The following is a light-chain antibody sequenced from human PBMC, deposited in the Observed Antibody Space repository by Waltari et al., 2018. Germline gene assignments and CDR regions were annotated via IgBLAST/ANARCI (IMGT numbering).Light chain of an antibody. CDR3: CSYAGSSTYYV. CDR2: EVT. J-gene: IGLJ1*01. Sequence: QSALTQPASVSGSPGQSITISCPGTSIDVGTYHRLPWYPQPPGNAPKLMIYEVTNRPSGVSNRFSGSKSGNTASLTISGLQAEDEADYYCCSYAGSSTYYVFGTGTKVTVL. CDR1: SIDVGTYHR. V-gene: IGLV2-23*02.